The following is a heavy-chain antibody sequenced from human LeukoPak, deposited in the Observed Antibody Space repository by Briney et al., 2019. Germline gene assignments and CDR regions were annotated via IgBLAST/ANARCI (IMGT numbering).Heavy chain of an antibody. CDR3: AREYYDILTGYSSWFDP. CDR1: GYTFTGYY. Sequence: EASVKVSCKASGYTFTGYYMHWVRQAPGQGLEWMGWINPNSGGTKYAQKFQGRVTMTRDTSISTAYMELSRLRSDDTAVYYCAREYYDILTGYSSWFDPWGQGTLVTVSS. V-gene: IGHV1-2*02. CDR2: INPNSGGT. J-gene: IGHJ5*02. D-gene: IGHD3-9*01.